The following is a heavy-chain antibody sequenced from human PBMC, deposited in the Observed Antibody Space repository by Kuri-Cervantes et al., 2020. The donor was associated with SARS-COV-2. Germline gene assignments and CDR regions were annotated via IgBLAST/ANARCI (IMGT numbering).Heavy chain of an antibody. CDR3: ARERASGWAGDFDY. CDR1: GGTFSSYA. CDR2: IIPIFGTA. V-gene: IGHV1-69*05. Sequence: SVKVSCKASGGTFSSYAISWVRQAPGQGLEWMGGIIPIFGTANYAQKLQGRVTITTDESTSTAYMELSSPRSEDTAVYYCARERASGWAGDFDYWGQGTLVTVSS. J-gene: IGHJ4*02. D-gene: IGHD1-26*01.